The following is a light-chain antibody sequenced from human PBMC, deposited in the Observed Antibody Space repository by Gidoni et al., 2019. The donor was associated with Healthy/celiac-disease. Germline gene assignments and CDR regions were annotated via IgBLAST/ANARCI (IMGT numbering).Light chain of an antibody. CDR1: STNIGNNY. CDR2: ENN. CDR3: GTWDSSLSASVV. J-gene: IGLJ2*01. V-gene: IGLV1-51*02. Sequence: QSVLPQPPPVSAAPGQKVTISCSGSSTNIGNNYVSWYQQLPGTAPKLLIYENNKRPSGIPDRFSGSKSGTSATLGITGLQTGDEADYYCGTWDSSLSASVVFGGGTKLTVL.